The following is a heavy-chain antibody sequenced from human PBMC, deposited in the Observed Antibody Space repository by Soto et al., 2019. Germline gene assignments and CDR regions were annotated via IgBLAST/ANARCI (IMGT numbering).Heavy chain of an antibody. CDR3: ARIDCGGDCYSTYYFDY. J-gene: IGHJ4*02. Sequence: PSETLSLTCTVSGGSITTNYWSWIRQPPGKGLECIGKIIHSGSTNYNPSPKSRVTISLDTSKSQFSLKLSSVTAADTAVYYCARIDCGGDCYSTYYFDYWGLGTLVTVSS. CDR2: IIHSGST. CDR1: GGSITTNY. D-gene: IGHD2-21*02. V-gene: IGHV4-34*12.